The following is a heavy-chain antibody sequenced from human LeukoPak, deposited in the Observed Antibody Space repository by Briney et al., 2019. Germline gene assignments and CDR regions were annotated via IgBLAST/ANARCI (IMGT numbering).Heavy chain of an antibody. Sequence: SETLSLTCAVYGGSFSGYYWSWIRQPPEKGLEWIGEINHSGSTNYNPSLKSRVTISVDTSKNQFSLKLSSVTAADTAVYYCARGLEDSSYYYYYYMDDWGKGTTVTVSS. CDR2: INHSGST. J-gene: IGHJ6*03. CDR3: ARGLEDSSYYYYYYMDD. CDR1: GGSFSGYY. V-gene: IGHV4-34*01. D-gene: IGHD3-3*01.